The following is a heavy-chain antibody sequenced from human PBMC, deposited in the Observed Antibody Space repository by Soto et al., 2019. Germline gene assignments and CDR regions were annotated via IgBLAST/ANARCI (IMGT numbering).Heavy chain of an antibody. V-gene: IGHV4-39*01. D-gene: IGHD2-15*01. CDR1: GGSISSSSYY. CDR2: IYYSGST. Sequence: QLQLQESGPGLVKPSETLSLTCTVSGGSISSSSYYWGWIRQPPGKGLEWIGSIYYSGSTYYNPSLKSRVTISVDTSKNQFSLKLSSVTAADTAVYYCARTFPGYCSGGRCYSDYYYYNMDVWGLGTTVTVSS. J-gene: IGHJ6*02. CDR3: ARTFPGYCSGGRCYSDYYYYNMDV.